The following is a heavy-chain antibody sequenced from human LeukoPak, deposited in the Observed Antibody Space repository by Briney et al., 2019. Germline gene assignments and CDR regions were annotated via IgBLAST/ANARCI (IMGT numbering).Heavy chain of an antibody. J-gene: IGHJ6*02. Sequence: GGSLRLSCAASGFTFSNYAMHWVRQAPGQGLEWMGWINPNSGGTNYAQKFQGWVTMTRDTSISTAYMELSRLRSDDTAVYYCARDKYGMDVWGQGTTVTVSS. V-gene: IGHV1-2*04. CDR1: GFTFSNYA. CDR3: ARDKYGMDV. CDR2: INPNSGGT.